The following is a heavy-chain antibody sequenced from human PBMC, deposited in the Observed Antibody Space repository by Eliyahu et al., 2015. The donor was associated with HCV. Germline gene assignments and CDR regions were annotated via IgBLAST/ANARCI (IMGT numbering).Heavy chain of an antibody. D-gene: IGHD3-22*01. V-gene: IGHV3-66*01. CDR3: ARDTYYYDSSGYYYVDAFDI. Sequence: EVQLVESGGGLVQPGGSLXLSXAASGFTVSSNYXRWVRQAPGKGLEWVSVIYSGGSTYYADSVKGRFTISRDNSKNTLYLQMNSLRAEDTAVYYCARDTYYYDSSGYYYVDAFDIWGQGTMVTVSS. CDR2: IYSGGST. J-gene: IGHJ3*02. CDR1: GFTVSSNY.